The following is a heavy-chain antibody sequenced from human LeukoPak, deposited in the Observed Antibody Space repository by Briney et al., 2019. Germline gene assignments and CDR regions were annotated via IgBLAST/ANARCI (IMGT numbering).Heavy chain of an antibody. D-gene: IGHD3-22*01. Sequence: SETLSLTCTVSGFSISSGYYWGWIRQPPGKGLEWIGSIFHSGSTYYNPSLKSRVTISVDTSKNQFSLKLSSVTAADTAVYYCARQDYYDSGSYFYYWGQGTLVTVSS. CDR1: GFSISSGYY. V-gene: IGHV4-38-2*02. CDR2: IFHSGST. CDR3: ARQDYYDSGSYFYY. J-gene: IGHJ4*02.